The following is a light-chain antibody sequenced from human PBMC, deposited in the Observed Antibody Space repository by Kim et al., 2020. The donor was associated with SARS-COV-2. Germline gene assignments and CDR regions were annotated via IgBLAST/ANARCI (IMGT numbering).Light chain of an antibody. CDR1: QSLLHSDGNTY. J-gene: IGKJ2*01. CDR2: QVS. V-gene: IGKV2-30*02. Sequence: DVVLTQSPLSLPVTLGQPASISCRSSQSLLHSDGNTYLTWFQQRPGQSPRRLIYQVSNRDSGVPDRFSGSGSGTDFTLKISRVEAEDVGIYYCMQGSHWYTFGQGTKLEI. CDR3: MQGSHWYT.